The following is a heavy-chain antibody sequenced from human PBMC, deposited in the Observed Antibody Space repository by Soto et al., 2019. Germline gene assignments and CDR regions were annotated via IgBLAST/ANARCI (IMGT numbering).Heavy chain of an antibody. J-gene: IGHJ4*02. CDR3: AREGGYCSSTTCYVYPFDY. CDR1: GFTFSSYN. CDR2: IRSSNYI. V-gene: IGHV3-21*01. D-gene: IGHD2-2*01. Sequence: EVQLVESGGGLVKSGGSLRLSCAASGFTFSSYNMNWVRQAPGKALEWVSSIRSSNYIYYADSVKGRFTISRDNAKNSLYLQMNSLRAEDTAVYYCAREGGYCSSTTCYVYPFDYWGRGTLVTVSS.